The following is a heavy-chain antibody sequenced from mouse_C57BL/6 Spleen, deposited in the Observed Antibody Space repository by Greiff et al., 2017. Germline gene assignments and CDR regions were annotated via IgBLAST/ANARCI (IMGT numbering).Heavy chain of an antibody. CDR3: ASHCDYGSSNYYAMDY. J-gene: IGHJ4*01. CDR2: IGPGSGST. Sequence: QVHVKQSGAELVKPGASVKISCKASGYTFTDYYINWVKQRHGQGLEWIGKIGPGSGSTYYNEKFKGKATLTADKSSSTAYMQLSSLTSEDSAVYFRASHCDYGSSNYYAMDYWGQGTSVTVSS. D-gene: IGHD1-1*01. V-gene: IGHV1-77*01. CDR1: GYTFTDYY.